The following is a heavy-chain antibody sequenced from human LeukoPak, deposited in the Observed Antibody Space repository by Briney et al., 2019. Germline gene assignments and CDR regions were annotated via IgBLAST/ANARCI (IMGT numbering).Heavy chain of an antibody. CDR2: TNPNSGGT. V-gene: IGHV1-2*04. D-gene: IGHD3-16*01. CDR1: GYTFNDYY. J-gene: IGHJ3*02. CDR3: ARDRGRGGLISAFDI. Sequence: ASVKVSCKTSGYTFNDYYIHWVRQAPGQGLEWMGWTNPNSGGTNYAQKFQDWVTMTRDTSSGTAYMELRRLRSDDTAVYYSARDRGRGGLISAFDIWGQGTMVTVSS.